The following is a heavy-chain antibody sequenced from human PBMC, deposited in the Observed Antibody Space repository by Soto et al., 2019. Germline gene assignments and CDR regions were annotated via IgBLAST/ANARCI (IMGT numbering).Heavy chain of an antibody. Sequence: SGGSLRLSCAASGFTFSSYGMHWVRQAPGKGLEWVPVISYDGSNKYYAGSVKCRFTISRDTSKRPLYLQVHSRRAEEAAVYYCSKNAYIWWSYRYHRFDYWGQGTLVTLSS. CDR3: SKNAYIWWSYRYHRFDY. CDR2: ISYDGSNK. CDR1: GFTFSSYG. D-gene: IGHD3-16*02. J-gene: IGHJ4*02. V-gene: IGHV3-30*18.